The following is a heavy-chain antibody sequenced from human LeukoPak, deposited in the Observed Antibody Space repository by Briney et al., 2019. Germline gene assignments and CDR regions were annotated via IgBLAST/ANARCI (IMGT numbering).Heavy chain of an antibody. CDR1: GYRFTDDS. CDR3: APTSEAYTSNWSV. Sequence: ASVKVSCKASGYRFTDDSMHWVRQAPGQGLEWMGWINPDSGFTNYAPKFQGRVIMTRDTSISTAYMKVRRLRYDDTAMYYCAPTSEAYTSNWSVWGQGTLVTVSP. CDR2: INPDSGFT. V-gene: IGHV1-2*02. D-gene: IGHD3-16*01. J-gene: IGHJ4*02.